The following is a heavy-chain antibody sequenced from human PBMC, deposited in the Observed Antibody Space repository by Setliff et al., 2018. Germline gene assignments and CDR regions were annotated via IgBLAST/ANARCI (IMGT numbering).Heavy chain of an antibody. V-gene: IGHV1-2*02. Sequence: ASVKVSCKASGYPLTAYYIHWVRQAPGQGLEWMGWISPHTGVANYAPKFQGRVTMTRDTSISTVYMEVSRLRSDDTAVYFCARDGDILTTYYIYYYYMDVWGKGTTVTVSS. D-gene: IGHD3-9*01. CDR1: GYPLTAYY. J-gene: IGHJ6*03. CDR2: ISPHTGVA. CDR3: ARDGDILTTYYIYYYYMDV.